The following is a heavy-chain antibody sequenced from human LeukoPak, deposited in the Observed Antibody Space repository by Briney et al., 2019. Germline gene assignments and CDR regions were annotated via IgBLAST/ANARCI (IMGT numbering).Heavy chain of an antibody. CDR2: IRSKANSYAT. D-gene: IGHD3-22*01. CDR3: TRAADSSGYYLSLYYYYYYMDV. Sequence: PGGSLRLSCAASGFTFSGSAMHWVRQASGKGLEWVGRIRSKANSYATAYAASVKGRFAISRDDSKNTAYLQMNSLKTEDTAVYYCTRAADSSGYYLSLYYYYYYMDVWGKGTTVTVSS. J-gene: IGHJ6*03. V-gene: IGHV3-73*01. CDR1: GFTFSGSA.